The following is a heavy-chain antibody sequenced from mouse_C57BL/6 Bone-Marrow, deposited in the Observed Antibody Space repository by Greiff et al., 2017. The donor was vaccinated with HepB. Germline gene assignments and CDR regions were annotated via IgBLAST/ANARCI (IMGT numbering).Heavy chain of an antibody. V-gene: IGHV3-6*01. Sequence: EVQLQESGPGLVKPSQSLSLTCSVTGYSITSGYYWNWIRQLPGNKLEWMGYISDDGSNNYNPSLKNRISITRDTSKNQFFLKLNSVTTEDTATYYCARALYFDYWGQGTTLTVSS. J-gene: IGHJ2*01. CDR2: ISDDGSN. CDR3: ARALYFDY. CDR1: GYSITSGYY.